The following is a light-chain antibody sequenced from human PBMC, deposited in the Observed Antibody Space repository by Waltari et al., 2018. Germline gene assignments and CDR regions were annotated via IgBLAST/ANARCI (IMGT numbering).Light chain of an antibody. J-gene: IGLJ1*01. Sequence: QSALTQPASVSGSPGQSIAISCTGTNSDVGGSKFVSWYQQPPGKAPKLMIYDVTKRHPGVSDRCSGSKYDNPASLTISGLQAEDEADYYCCSYAGSSTFVFGTGTKVTVL. CDR1: NSDVGGSKF. V-gene: IGLV2-23*02. CDR3: CSYAGSSTFV. CDR2: DVT.